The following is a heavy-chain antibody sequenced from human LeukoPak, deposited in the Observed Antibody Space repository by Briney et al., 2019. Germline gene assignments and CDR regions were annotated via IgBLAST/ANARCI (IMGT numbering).Heavy chain of an antibody. Sequence: SETLSLTCTVSGGSISSSSYYWGWIRQPPGKGLEWIGSIYYSGSTYYNPSLKSRVTISVDTSKNQFSLKLSSVTAADTAVYYCARGGPHYYDSSGYDIWGQGTLVTVSS. D-gene: IGHD3-22*01. CDR2: IYYSGST. V-gene: IGHV4-39*07. CDR1: GGSISSSSYY. CDR3: ARGGPHYYDSSGYDI. J-gene: IGHJ4*02.